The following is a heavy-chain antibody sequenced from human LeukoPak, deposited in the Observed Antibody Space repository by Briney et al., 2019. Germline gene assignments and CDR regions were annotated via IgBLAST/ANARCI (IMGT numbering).Heavy chain of an antibody. Sequence: SETLSLTCTVSGGSISSSSYYWGWIRQPPGKGLEWIGSIYYSGSTYYNPSLKSRVTISVDTSKNQFSLKLSSVTAADTAVYYCARGSSITMIVGGGTDFDYWGQGTLVTVSS. V-gene: IGHV4-39*07. CDR1: GGSISSSSYY. CDR2: IYYSGST. J-gene: IGHJ4*02. CDR3: ARGSSITMIVGGGTDFDY. D-gene: IGHD3-22*01.